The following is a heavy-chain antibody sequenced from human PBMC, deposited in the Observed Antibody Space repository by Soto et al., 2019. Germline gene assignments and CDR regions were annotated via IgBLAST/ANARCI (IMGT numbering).Heavy chain of an antibody. CDR3: ARRERGWYFDL. CDR2: ISGSGDST. V-gene: IGHV3-23*01. CDR1: GFTFSSYA. Sequence: EVQLLESGGGLVQPGGSLRLSCVASGFTFSSYATNWVRQAPGKGLEWVSVISGSGDSTYYADSVKGRFTISRDNSKNTLYLQMNSLRAEDTAVYYCARRERGWYFDLWGRGTLVTVSS. J-gene: IGHJ2*01.